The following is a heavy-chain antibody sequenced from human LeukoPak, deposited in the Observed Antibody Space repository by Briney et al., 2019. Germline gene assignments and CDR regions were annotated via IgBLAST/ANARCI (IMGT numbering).Heavy chain of an antibody. CDR3: ATRNIKVGATGYFDY. J-gene: IGHJ4*02. CDR2: FDPEDGET. V-gene: IGHV1-24*01. D-gene: IGHD1-26*01. CDR1: GYTLTELS. Sequence: ASVKVSCKVSGYTLTELSMHWVRQAPGKGLEWMGGFDPEDGETIYAQKFQGRVTMTEDTSTDTAYMELSSLRSEDTAVYYCATRNIKVGATGYFDYWGQGTLVTVSS.